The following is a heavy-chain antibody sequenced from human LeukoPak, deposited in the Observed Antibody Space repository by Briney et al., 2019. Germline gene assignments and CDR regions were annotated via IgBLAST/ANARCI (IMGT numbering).Heavy chain of an antibody. CDR2: IYYSGST. CDR1: GGSISSGGYY. Sequence: PSETLSLTCTVSGGSISSGGYYWSWIRQHPGKGLEWIGYIYYSGSTYYNPSLKSRVTISVDTSKNQFSLKLSSVTAADTAVYYCARGLITYHYDSSGSPELFFDYWGQGTLVTVSS. V-gene: IGHV4-31*03. D-gene: IGHD3-22*01. CDR3: ARGLITYHYDSSGSPELFFDY. J-gene: IGHJ4*02.